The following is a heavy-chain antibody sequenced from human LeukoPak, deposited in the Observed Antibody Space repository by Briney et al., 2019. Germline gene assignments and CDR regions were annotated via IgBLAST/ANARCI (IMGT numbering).Heavy chain of an antibody. D-gene: IGHD1-26*01. CDR3: ARVLGATIGY. Sequence: PSETLSLTCTVSGGSISSGSYYWGWIRQRAGKGLEWIGRIYTSGSTNYNPSLKSRVTISVDTSKNQFSLKLSSVTAADTAVYYCARVLGATIGYWGQGTLVTVSS. V-gene: IGHV4-61*02. J-gene: IGHJ4*02. CDR1: GGSISSGSYY. CDR2: IYTSGST.